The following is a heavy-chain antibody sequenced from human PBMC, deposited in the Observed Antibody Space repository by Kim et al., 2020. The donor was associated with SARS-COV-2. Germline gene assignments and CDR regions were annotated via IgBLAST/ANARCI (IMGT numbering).Heavy chain of an antibody. CDR2: MSYDGTKT. J-gene: IGHJ4*02. CDR3: AKGGHYGDYSLDN. V-gene: IGHV3-30*18. CDR1: GFTFSDYG. D-gene: IGHD4-17*01. Sequence: GGSLRLSCAASGFTFSDYGMHWVRQAPGKGLEWVTHMSYDGTKTYYADSAKGRFAISRDNSKSTVHLQMNSLRADDTAVYYCAKGGHYGDYSLDNWGQGT.